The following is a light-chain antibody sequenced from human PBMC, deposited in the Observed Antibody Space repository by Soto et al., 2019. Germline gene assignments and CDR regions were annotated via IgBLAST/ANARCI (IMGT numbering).Light chain of an antibody. CDR3: CSYAGSYTHV. CDR2: DVS. Sequence: QSVLTQPRSVSGSPGQSVTISCTGTSSDVGGYNYVSWYQQRPGKAPKLMIYDVSKRPSGVPDRFSGSKSGNTASLTISGLQAEDEAEYYCCSYAGSYTHVFGHGTKVTVL. V-gene: IGLV2-11*01. J-gene: IGLJ1*01. CDR1: SSDVGGYNY.